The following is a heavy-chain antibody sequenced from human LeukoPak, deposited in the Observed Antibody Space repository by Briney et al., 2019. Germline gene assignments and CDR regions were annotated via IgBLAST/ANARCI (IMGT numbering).Heavy chain of an antibody. CDR1: GFTFSSYS. Sequence: PGGSLRLSCAASGFTFSSYSMNWVRQAPGKGLEWVSYISSSSSTIYYADSVKGRFTISRDNAKNSLYLQMNSLRAEDTAVYYCAKGGPAALYYFDYWGQGTLVTVSS. J-gene: IGHJ4*02. CDR2: ISSSSSTI. V-gene: IGHV3-48*01. CDR3: AKGGPAALYYFDY. D-gene: IGHD2-2*01.